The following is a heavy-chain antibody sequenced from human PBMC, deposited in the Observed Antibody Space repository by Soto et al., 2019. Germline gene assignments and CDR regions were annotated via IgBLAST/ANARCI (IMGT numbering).Heavy chain of an antibody. CDR3: ASGGGSYPVDY. CDR2: IYIGGTT. CDR1: GFTVNSNY. D-gene: IGHD1-26*01. J-gene: IGHJ4*02. Sequence: EVQLVETGGGLIQPGGSLRLSCAASGFTVNSNYLSWVRQAPGKGLEWVSVIYIGGTTYYADSVKGRFTISRDNSTNTLYLQMNSLRAEDTAVYYCASGGGSYPVDYWGQGTLVTVSS. V-gene: IGHV3-53*02.